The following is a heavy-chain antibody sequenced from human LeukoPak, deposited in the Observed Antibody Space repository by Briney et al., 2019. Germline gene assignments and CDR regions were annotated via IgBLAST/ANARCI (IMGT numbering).Heavy chain of an antibody. J-gene: IGHJ4*02. CDR2: IRSKTYGGTT. V-gene: IGHV3-49*03. D-gene: IGHD3-10*01. CDR1: GFTFGDYA. CDR3: ARSDGSGTYY. Sequence: GGTLRLSCTASGFTFGDYAMSWFRQAPGKGLEWVGFIRSKTYGGTTEYAASVKGRFTISRDDSKSIAYLQMNSLKTEDTAVYYCARSDGSGTYYWGQGTLVTVSS.